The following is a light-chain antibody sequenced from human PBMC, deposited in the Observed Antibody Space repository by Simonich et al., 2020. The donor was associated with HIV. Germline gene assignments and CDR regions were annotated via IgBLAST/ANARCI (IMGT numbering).Light chain of an antibody. J-gene: IGKJ2*01. CDR3: MQGTHWPLS. V-gene: IGKV2-40*01. Sequence: VTPGEPASISCRSSQSLLDSDDGNSYVDWYLQKPGQSPQLLIYTLSNRDSGVPDRFSGSGSGTDFTLKISRVEAEDVGVYYCMQGTHWPLSFGQGTKLEIK. CDR1: QSLLDSDDGNSY. CDR2: TLS.